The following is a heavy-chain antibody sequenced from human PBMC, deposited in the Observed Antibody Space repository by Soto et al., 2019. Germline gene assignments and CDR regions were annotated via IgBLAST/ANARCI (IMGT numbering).Heavy chain of an antibody. D-gene: IGHD6-13*01. V-gene: IGHV1-3*01. Sequence: ASVKVSCKASGYTFTSYAMHWVRQAPGQRLEWMGWINADNGNTKYAQKFQGRVTITRDTSASTAYMELSSLRSEDTVVYPCARIDAAGAEYFQNWGQGTLVTVSS. CDR1: GYTFTSYA. CDR3: ARIDAAGAEYFQN. J-gene: IGHJ1*01. CDR2: INADNGNT.